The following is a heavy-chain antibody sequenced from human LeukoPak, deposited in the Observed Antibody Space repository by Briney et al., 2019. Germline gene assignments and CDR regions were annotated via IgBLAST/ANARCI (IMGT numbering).Heavy chain of an antibody. J-gene: IGHJ4*02. Sequence: GRSLRLSCAASGFTFSSYAMHWVRQAPGKGLEWVAVISYDGSNKYYADSVKGRFTIPRDNSKNTLYLQMNSLRAEDTAVYYCAAPSGDYWGQGTWSPSPQ. CDR2: ISYDGSNK. CDR1: GFTFSSYA. V-gene: IGHV3-30*04. CDR3: AAPSGDY.